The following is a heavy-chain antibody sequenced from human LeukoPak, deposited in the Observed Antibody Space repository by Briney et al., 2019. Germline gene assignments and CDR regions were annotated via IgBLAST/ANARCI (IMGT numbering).Heavy chain of an antibody. CDR2: INHSGST. CDR3: ARLSRALYYDSSGYYRGFDY. CDR1: GGSFSGYY. Sequence: PSETLSLTCAVYGGSFSGYYWSWIRQPPGKGLEWIGEINHSGSTNYNPSLKSRVTISVDTSKNQFSLKLSSVTAADTAVYYCARLSRALYYDSSGYYRGFDYWGQGTLVTVSS. V-gene: IGHV4-34*01. D-gene: IGHD3-22*01. J-gene: IGHJ4*02.